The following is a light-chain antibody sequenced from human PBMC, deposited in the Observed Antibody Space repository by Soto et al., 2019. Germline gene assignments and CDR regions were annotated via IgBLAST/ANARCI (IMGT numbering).Light chain of an antibody. V-gene: IGKV3-20*01. CDR2: GTS. CDR1: QSVPNNY. CDR3: QQYGGTPWT. J-gene: IGKJ1*01. Sequence: EIVLTQSPGTLSLSPGERATLYCRASQSVPNNYLAWYQQRLGQAPRLLIYGTSNRAPGISDRFSGGGSGTDFTLTVNRLEPEDFAVYFCQQYGGTPWTFGQGTNVENK.